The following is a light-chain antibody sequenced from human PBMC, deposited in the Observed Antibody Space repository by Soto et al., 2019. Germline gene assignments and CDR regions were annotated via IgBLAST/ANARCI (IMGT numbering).Light chain of an antibody. CDR2: EVS. V-gene: IGKV2D-29*01. J-gene: IGKJ1*01. CDR1: QSLLHSDGKTY. Sequence: DIVRTQTPISLSVTPGQPTSISCKSSQSLLHSDGKTYLSWYLQKPGQPPQLLISEVSNRFSGVPDRFSGSGSGTDFTLKISRVEDDDVGVYYCMQSLELPRTFGQGTKVEIK. CDR3: MQSLELPRT.